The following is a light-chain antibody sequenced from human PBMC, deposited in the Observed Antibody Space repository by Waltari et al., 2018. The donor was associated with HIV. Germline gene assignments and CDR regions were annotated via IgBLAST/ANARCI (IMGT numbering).Light chain of an antibody. J-gene: IGKJ4*01. V-gene: IGKV4-1*01. CDR2: WAS. Sequence: DIVMNQSPDSLAVSRGGRGTINCKSSQSVLYSSNNNNYLAWYQQKPGQPPELLIYWASTRESGVPDRFSGSGSATDFTLTISSLQAEDVAVYYCQQYYSTPLTFGGGTQVEIK. CDR3: QQYYSTPLT. CDR1: QSVLYSSNNNNY.